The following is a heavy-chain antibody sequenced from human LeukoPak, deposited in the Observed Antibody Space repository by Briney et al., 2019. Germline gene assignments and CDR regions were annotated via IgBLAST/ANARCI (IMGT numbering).Heavy chain of an antibody. CDR1: GFTFSSYS. CDR2: ISGRSLYI. V-gene: IGHV3-21*01. J-gene: IGHJ4*02. CDR3: VSSGPYLYYGSGYYTY. Sequence: GGALRLSCVVSGFTFSSYSFHWVRQAPGKGLEWVSAISGRSLYIYYADSVKGRFTISRDNAKNSLYIQMNGLRAEDTAVYYCVSSGPYLYYGSGYYTYWGQGTLVTVSS. D-gene: IGHD3-10*01.